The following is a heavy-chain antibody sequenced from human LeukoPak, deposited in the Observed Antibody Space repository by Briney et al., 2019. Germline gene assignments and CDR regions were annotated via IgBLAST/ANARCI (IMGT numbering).Heavy chain of an antibody. J-gene: IGHJ4*02. V-gene: IGHV4-34*01. CDR2: INNSGST. CDR1: VGFFSGYY. Sequence: SETLSLTCAFYVGFFSGYYWSWTRQPPAKGLEWIGEINNSGSTNYNPSLKSRVTISVDTSKNPFYLKLSSVTDGDTAVYYSARRATMLAGGYFDYWGQGTLVCVSS. D-gene: IGHD5-12*01. CDR3: ARRATMLAGGYFDY.